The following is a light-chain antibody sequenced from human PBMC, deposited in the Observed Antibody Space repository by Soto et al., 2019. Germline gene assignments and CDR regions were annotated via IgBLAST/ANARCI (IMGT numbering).Light chain of an antibody. V-gene: IGKV3-20*01. CDR3: QQYGGSPRVS. CDR1: QTVSDNY. J-gene: IGKJ4*01. Sequence: EIVLTQSPGALSLSPGERATLSCRASQTVSDNYLSWYQQKPGQAPRLLIYGASTRATGITDRFSGSGSGPDFTLTIRRLEPEDFAVYYCQQYGGSPRVSFGGGNKVEIK. CDR2: GAS.